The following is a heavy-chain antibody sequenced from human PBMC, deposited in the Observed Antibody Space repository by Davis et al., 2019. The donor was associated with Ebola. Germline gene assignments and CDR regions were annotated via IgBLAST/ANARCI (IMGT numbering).Heavy chain of an antibody. Sequence: GESLKISCAASGFTFSSYGMHWVRQAPGKGLEWVAVISYDGSNKYYADSVKGRFTISRDNSKNTLYLQMNSLRAEDTAVYYCATYSGSYYVVYAFDIWGQGTMVTVSS. CDR3: ATYSGSYYVVYAFDI. V-gene: IGHV3-30*03. CDR1: GFTFSSYG. CDR2: ISYDGSNK. J-gene: IGHJ3*02. D-gene: IGHD1-26*01.